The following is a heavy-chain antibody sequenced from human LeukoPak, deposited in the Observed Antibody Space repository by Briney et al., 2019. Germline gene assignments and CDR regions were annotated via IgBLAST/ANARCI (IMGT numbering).Heavy chain of an antibody. D-gene: IGHD3-22*01. CDR1: GFTFSSHA. Sequence: GGSLRLSCAASGFTFSSHAMHWVRQAPGKGLEWVAVISYDGSNKYYADSVKGRFTISRDNSKNTLYLQMNSLRAEDTAVYYCARDGDYYDSSGYFDYWGQGTLVTVSS. V-gene: IGHV3-30-3*01. CDR2: ISYDGSNK. J-gene: IGHJ4*02. CDR3: ARDGDYYDSSGYFDY.